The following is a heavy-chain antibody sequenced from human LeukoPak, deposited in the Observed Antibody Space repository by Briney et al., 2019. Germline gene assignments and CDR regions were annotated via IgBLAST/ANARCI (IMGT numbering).Heavy chain of an antibody. Sequence: ASVKVSCKVSGYTLTELSMHWVRQAPGKGLEWMGGFDPEDGETIYAQKFQGRVTMTEDTSTDTAYMELSSLRSEDTAVYYCATVLSVPWDRGLDYWGQGTLVTVSS. V-gene: IGHV1-24*01. CDR2: FDPEDGET. CDR1: GYTLTELS. J-gene: IGHJ4*02. D-gene: IGHD1-26*01. CDR3: ATVLSVPWDRGLDY.